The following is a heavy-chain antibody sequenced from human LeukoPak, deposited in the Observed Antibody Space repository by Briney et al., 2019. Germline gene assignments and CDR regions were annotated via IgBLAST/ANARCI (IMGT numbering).Heavy chain of an antibody. Sequence: GRSLRLSCAASGFTFNSYSMNWIRQAPGKGLEWVSSITSSSRYIKYSDSVKGRFTISRDNARSSLYLQMNSLRAEDTAVYYCARDSLFYYFDYWGQGTLVTVSS. J-gene: IGHJ4*02. CDR2: ITSSSRYI. V-gene: IGHV3-21*01. CDR3: ARDSLFYYFDY. CDR1: GFTFNSYS.